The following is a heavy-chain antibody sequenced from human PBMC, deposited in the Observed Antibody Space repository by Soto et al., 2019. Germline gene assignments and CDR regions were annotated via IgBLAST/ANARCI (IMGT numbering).Heavy chain of an antibody. V-gene: IGHV1-46*01. Sequence: ASVKVSCKASGYTFTSYYMHWVRQAPGQGLEWMGIINPSGGSTSYAQKFQGRVTMTRDTSTSTVYMELSSLRSEDTAVYYCAREGIAAAGHDAFDIWGQGTMVTVS. J-gene: IGHJ3*02. D-gene: IGHD6-13*01. CDR2: INPSGGST. CDR3: AREGIAAAGHDAFDI. CDR1: GYTFTSYY.